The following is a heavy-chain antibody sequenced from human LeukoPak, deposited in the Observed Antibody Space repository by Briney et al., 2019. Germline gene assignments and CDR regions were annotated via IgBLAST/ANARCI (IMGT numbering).Heavy chain of an antibody. D-gene: IGHD3-9*01. J-gene: IGHJ3*02. CDR3: PRDQFQLRYFDWLSAFDI. CDR1: GYTFTSYG. CDR2: ISAYNGNT. Sequence: ASVTVSCKASGYTFTSYGISGVRQAPGQGLEWMGWISAYNGNTNYAQKLQGRVTMTTDTSTSTAYRELRNLRSDDTAVYYCPRDQFQLRYFDWLSAFDIWGQGTMVTVSS. V-gene: IGHV1-18*01.